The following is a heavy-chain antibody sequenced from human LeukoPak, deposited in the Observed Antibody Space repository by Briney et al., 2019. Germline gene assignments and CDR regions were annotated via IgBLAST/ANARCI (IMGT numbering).Heavy chain of an antibody. D-gene: IGHD3-16*01. V-gene: IGHV3-23*01. CDR2: VSNNAIST. CDR3: ATGGGSRAFHD. CDR1: GSTFSNFP. Sequence: GGSLRLSCADSGSTFSNFPMSWVRQAPGKGLEWVSRVSNNAISTMYADTVKGRFTISRDNSKNTLYLQMNSLRVEDTAVYYCATGGGSRAFHDWGEGTLVTVCS. J-gene: IGHJ4*02.